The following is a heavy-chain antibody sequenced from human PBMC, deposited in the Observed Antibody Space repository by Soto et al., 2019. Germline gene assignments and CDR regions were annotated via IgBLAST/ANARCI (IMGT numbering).Heavy chain of an antibody. CDR2: ISSTSNIA. D-gene: IGHD4-17*01. CDR1: GFTFTDYI. CDR3: ASCYGDYEFPCEY. Sequence: PGGSLRLSCEGSGFTFTDYIMLWVRQAPGKGLEWVSYISSTSNIAFYVDSVEGRFTTSRDNAKNSLYLQMNSLRDEDTAVYYCASCYGDYEFPCEYWGQGTMVTVYS. J-gene: IGHJ4*02. V-gene: IGHV3-21*05.